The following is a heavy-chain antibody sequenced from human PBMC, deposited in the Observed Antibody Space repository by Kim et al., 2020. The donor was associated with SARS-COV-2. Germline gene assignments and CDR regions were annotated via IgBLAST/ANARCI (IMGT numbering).Heavy chain of an antibody. Sequence: GGSLRLSCTASGFTFGDYAMSWFRQAPGKGLEWVGFIRSKAYGGTTEYAASVKGRFTISRDDSKSIAYLQMNSLKTEDTAVYYCTRYSYGFYYYYGMDVWGQGTTVTVSS. J-gene: IGHJ6*02. CDR1: GFTFGDYA. CDR3: TRYSYGFYYYYGMDV. V-gene: IGHV3-49*03. D-gene: IGHD5-18*01. CDR2: IRSKAYGGTT.